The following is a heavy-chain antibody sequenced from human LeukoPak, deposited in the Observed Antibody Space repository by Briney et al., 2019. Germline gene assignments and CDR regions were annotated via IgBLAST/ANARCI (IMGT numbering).Heavy chain of an antibody. Sequence: PGGSLRLSCAASGFTFSSYNMNWVRQAPGKGLEWVSTISGSGNYIFYADSVKGRFTISRDNAKNSLYLQMNSLRAEDTAVYYCARGQEQLWLHKDCWGQETLVTVSS. J-gene: IGHJ4*02. CDR2: ISGSGNYI. CDR1: GFTFSSYN. V-gene: IGHV3-21*01. CDR3: ARGQEQLWLHKDC. D-gene: IGHD5-18*01.